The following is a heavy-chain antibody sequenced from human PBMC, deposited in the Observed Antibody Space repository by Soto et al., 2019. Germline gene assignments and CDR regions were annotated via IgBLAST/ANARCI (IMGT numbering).Heavy chain of an antibody. CDR2: ISSASSYT. J-gene: IGHJ4*02. CDR3: ARVKTGSAAGIGSPADY. V-gene: IGHV3-21*01. CDR1: EFTFSSYS. Sequence: EVQLVEPGGGLVNPGGSLRLSYAASEFTFSSYSMNWVRQAPGKGLEWASSISSASSYTYYADSVKGRFTISRDNAKNSLFLQMNSLRAEDTAMYYCARVKTGSAAGIGSPADYWGQGTLVTVSS. D-gene: IGHD6-13*01.